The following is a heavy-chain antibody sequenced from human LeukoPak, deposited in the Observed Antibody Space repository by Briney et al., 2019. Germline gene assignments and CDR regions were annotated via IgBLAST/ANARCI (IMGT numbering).Heavy chain of an antibody. D-gene: IGHD2-21*02. CDR2: IKQDGSEK. CDR3: ARDPCGGDCYSGDY. J-gene: IGHJ4*02. CDR1: GFTFSNYW. Sequence: GGSLRLSCAASGFTFSNYWMSWVRQAPGKGLECVANIKQDGSEKYYVDSVKGRFTISRDNAKNSLYLQMNSLRAEDTAVYYCARDPCGGDCYSGDYWGQGTLVTVSS. V-gene: IGHV3-7*05.